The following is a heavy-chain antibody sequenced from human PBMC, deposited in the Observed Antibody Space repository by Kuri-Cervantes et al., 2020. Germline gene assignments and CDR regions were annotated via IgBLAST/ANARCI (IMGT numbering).Heavy chain of an antibody. CDR2: MNPNSGNT. CDR3: ARRRPSSSWYSGRGVGGWFDP. CDR1: GYTFDNYG. D-gene: IGHD6-13*01. V-gene: IGHV1-8*02. Sequence: ASVKVSCKASGYTFDNYGISWVRQATGQGLEWMGWMNPNSGNTGYAQKFQGRVTMTRNTSISTAYMELSSLRSEDTAVYYCARRRPSSSWYSGRGVGGWFDPWGQGTLVTVSS. J-gene: IGHJ5*02.